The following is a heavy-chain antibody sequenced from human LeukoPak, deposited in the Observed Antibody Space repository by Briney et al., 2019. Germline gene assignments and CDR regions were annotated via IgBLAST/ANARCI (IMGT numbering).Heavy chain of an antibody. CDR2: IHQSGST. V-gene: IGHV4-59*12. CDR3: SREQYTSGGSGWFGMDV. Sequence: SETLSLTCSVSGGSLSTYYWTWTRQPPGKGLEWIGFIHQSGSTEYNPSLKSRVTMSLDTSRNQFSLKMSNVTAADTAVYYCSREQYTSGGSGWFGMDVWGQGTTVTVSS. D-gene: IGHD6-19*01. CDR1: GGSLSTYY. J-gene: IGHJ6*02.